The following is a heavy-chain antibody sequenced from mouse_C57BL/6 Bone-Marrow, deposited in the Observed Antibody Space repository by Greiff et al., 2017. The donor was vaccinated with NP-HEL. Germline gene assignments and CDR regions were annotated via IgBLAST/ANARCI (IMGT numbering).Heavy chain of an antibody. Sequence: QVQLQQPGTELVKPGASVKLSCKASGYTFTSYWMHWVKQRPGQGLEWMGNINPSNGGTTYNEKFKSKATLTVDKSSSTAYMQLSSLTSDDSSVYYCARYPHYYGSSYYFDYWGQGTTLTVSS. CDR2: INPSNGGT. CDR3: ARYPHYYGSSYYFDY. D-gene: IGHD1-1*01. CDR1: GYTFTSYW. J-gene: IGHJ2*01. V-gene: IGHV1-53*01.